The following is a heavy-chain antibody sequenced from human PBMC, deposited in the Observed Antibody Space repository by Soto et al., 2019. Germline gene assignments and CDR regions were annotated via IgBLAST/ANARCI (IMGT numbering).Heavy chain of an antibody. Sequence: QITLKESGPTLVKPTQTLTLTCTFSGFSLSTSGVGVGWIRQPPGKALEWLALIYWDDDKRYSPSLKSRLTITKDTSKNQVVLTMTNMDPVDTATYYYAHRRGGIWFGEYRFDPWGQGTLVTVSS. CDR3: AHRRGGIWFGEYRFDP. CDR2: IYWDDDK. J-gene: IGHJ5*02. V-gene: IGHV2-5*02. D-gene: IGHD3-10*01. CDR1: GFSLSTSGVG.